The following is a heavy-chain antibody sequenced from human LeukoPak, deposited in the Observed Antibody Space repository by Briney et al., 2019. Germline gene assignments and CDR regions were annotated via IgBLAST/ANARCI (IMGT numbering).Heavy chain of an antibody. CDR1: GSTFSSHW. CDR2: INQHGSER. D-gene: IGHD2-21*01. Sequence: GGSLRLSCAASGSTFSSHWMMWVRQAPGKGLEWVANINQHGSERYFADSVKGRFTISRDNAKNLLYLQMNSLRGADTAVYYCDCGGGRSWVQGTVVTVSS. CDR3: DCGGGRS. V-gene: IGHV3-7*01. J-gene: IGHJ5*02.